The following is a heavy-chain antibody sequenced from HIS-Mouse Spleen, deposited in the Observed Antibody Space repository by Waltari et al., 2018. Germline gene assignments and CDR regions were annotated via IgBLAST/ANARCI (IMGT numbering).Heavy chain of an antibody. J-gene: IGHJ3*02. D-gene: IGHD3-3*01. CDR3: ARDFHDFWSGYYGGDKKHDAFDI. CDR2: IDTSGST. Sequence: QVQLQESGPGLVKPSETLSLTCTVSGGSISSYYWSWIRQPAGKGLEWIGRIDTSGSTKHHPSLKSRVTMSVDTSKNQFSLRLSSVTAADTAVYYCARDFHDFWSGYYGGDKKHDAFDIWGQGTMVTVSS. CDR1: GGSISSYY. V-gene: IGHV4-4*07.